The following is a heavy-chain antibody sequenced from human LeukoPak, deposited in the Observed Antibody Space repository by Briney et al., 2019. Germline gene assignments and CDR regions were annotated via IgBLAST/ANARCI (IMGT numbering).Heavy chain of an antibody. CDR1: GGSINNYY. D-gene: IGHD6-13*01. J-gene: IGHJ4*02. V-gene: IGHV4-59*01. Sequence: SETLSLTCTVSGGSINNYYWSWIRQPPGTGLEWIGYIYYSGSTNYNPSLKSRVTISVDTSKNQFSLKLSSVTAADTAVHYCARDGSSSWYYFDYWGQGTLVTVSS. CDR3: ARDGSSSWYYFDY. CDR2: IYYSGST.